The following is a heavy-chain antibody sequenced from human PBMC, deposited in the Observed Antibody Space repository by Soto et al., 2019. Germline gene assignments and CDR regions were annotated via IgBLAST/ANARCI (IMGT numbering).Heavy chain of an antibody. Sequence: DVQLVESGGGLVQPGGSLRLSCAASGFTFDDYAMHWVRQAPGKGLEWVSSISWNSGSIGYADSVKGRFTISRDNAKNSLYLQMNSLRAEDTALYYCAKDPITTMVRIFDYWGQGTLVTVSS. CDR3: AKDPITTMVRIFDY. J-gene: IGHJ4*02. CDR2: ISWNSGSI. CDR1: GFTFDDYA. V-gene: IGHV3-9*01. D-gene: IGHD3-10*01.